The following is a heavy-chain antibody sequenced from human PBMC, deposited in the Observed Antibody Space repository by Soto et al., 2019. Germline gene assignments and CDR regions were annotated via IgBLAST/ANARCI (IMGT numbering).Heavy chain of an antibody. Sequence: GGSLRLSCAASGFTVSSNYMSWVRQAPGKGLEWVSVIYSGGSTYYADSVKGRFTISRDNSKNTLYLQMNSLRAEDTAVYYCARDKRGYSSSWLGPPHDGMDVWGQGTTVTVSS. CDR2: IYSGGST. J-gene: IGHJ6*02. CDR3: ARDKRGYSSSWLGPPHDGMDV. V-gene: IGHV3-53*01. D-gene: IGHD6-13*01. CDR1: GFTVSSNY.